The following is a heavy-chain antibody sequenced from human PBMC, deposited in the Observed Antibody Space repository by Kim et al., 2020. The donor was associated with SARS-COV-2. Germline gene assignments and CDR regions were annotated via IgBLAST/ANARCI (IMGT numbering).Heavy chain of an antibody. Sequence: ASVKVSCKASGYTFTSYGISWVRQAPGQGLEWMGWISAYNGNTNYAQKLQGRVTMTTDTSTSTAYMELRSLRSDDTAVYYCARDHIVVVPAADYYFDYWGQGTLVTVSS. CDR1: GYTFTSYG. J-gene: IGHJ4*02. CDR2: ISAYNGNT. V-gene: IGHV1-18*01. D-gene: IGHD2-2*01. CDR3: ARDHIVVVPAADYYFDY.